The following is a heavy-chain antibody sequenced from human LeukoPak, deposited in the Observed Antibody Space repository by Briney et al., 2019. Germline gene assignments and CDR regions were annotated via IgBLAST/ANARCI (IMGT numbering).Heavy chain of an antibody. CDR3: ARAADYYDFWSGYYTAEYFQH. D-gene: IGHD3-3*01. CDR2: MNSNSGNT. V-gene: IGHV1-8*01. CDR1: GYTFTSYD. J-gene: IGHJ1*01. Sequence: ASVKVSCKASGYTFTSYDINWVRQASGQGLEWMGWMNSNSGNTDYAQKFQGRVTTTRNTSISTAYMELSSLGSEDTAVYYCARAADYYDFWSGYYTAEYFQHWGQGTLVTVSS.